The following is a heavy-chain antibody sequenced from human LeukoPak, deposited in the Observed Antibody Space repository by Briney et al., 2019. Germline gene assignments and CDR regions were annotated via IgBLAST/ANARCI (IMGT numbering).Heavy chain of an antibody. D-gene: IGHD3-10*01. CDR2: IYTSGST. CDR1: GGSISSGGYS. CDR3: ASGPGSGSYYNSVYYFDY. Sequence: PSQTLSLTCAVSGGSISSGGYSWSWIRQPAGKGLEWIGRIYTSGSTNYNPSLKSRVTMSVDASKNQFSLKLSSVTAADTAVYYCASGPGSGSYYNSVYYFDYWGQGTLVTVSS. V-gene: IGHV4-61*02. J-gene: IGHJ4*02.